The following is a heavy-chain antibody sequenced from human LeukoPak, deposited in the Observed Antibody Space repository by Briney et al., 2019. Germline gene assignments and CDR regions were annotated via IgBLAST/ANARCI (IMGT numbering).Heavy chain of an antibody. CDR2: TYYRSKWYN. CDR3: ARSEVEYSSSSGVGPDYAFDI. V-gene: IGHV6-1*01. CDR1: GDSVSSNSAA. D-gene: IGHD6-6*01. J-gene: IGHJ3*02. Sequence: SQTLSLTCAISGDSVSSNSAAWNWIRQSPSRGLEWLGRTYYRSKWYNDYAVSVKSRITINPDTSKNQFSLQLNSVTPEDTAVYYCARSEVEYSSSSGVGPDYAFDIWGQGTMVTVSS.